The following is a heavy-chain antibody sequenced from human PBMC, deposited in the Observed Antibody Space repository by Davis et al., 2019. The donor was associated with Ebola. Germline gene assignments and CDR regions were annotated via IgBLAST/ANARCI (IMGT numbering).Heavy chain of an antibody. CDR3: ARSKQRDAFDI. Sequence: PGGSLRLSCAASGFTFSSYAMHWVRQAPGKGLEWVAVISYDGSNKYYADSVKGRFTISRDNSKNTLYLQMNSLRAEDTAVYYCARSKQRDAFDIWGQGTMVTVSS. CDR1: GFTFSSYA. D-gene: IGHD4-11*01. CDR2: ISYDGSNK. V-gene: IGHV3-30-3*01. J-gene: IGHJ3*02.